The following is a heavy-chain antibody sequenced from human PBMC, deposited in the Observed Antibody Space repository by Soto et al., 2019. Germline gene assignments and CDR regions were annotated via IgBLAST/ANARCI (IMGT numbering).Heavy chain of an antibody. Sequence: PSKNISITFSCYGGSISSGTYSWNWIRQPPRKGLEWIGYIYHSGSFYYNPSLKSRVTISIDRSKNQFSLNLDSVTAADTAVDYCVRVVWYCSGENCFHFDYWGRGTTVTVSS. D-gene: IGHD2-15*01. CDR2: IYHSGSF. V-gene: IGHV4-30-2*01. CDR1: GGSISSGTYS. CDR3: VRVVWYCSGENCFHFDY. J-gene: IGHJ4*02.